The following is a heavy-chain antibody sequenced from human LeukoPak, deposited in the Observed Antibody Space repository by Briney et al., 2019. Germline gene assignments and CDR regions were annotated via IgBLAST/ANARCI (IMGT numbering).Heavy chain of an antibody. CDR1: GFSLSTSGVG. CDR3: AHRRPYCSGGSCYGWFDP. Sequence: ESGPTLVNPTQNLTLTCTFSGFSLSTSGVGVGWIRQPPGKALEWLALIYWDDDKRYSPSLKSRLTITKDTSKNQVVLTMTNMDPVDTATYYCAHRRPYCSGGSCYGWFDPWGQGTLVTVSS. CDR2: IYWDDDK. V-gene: IGHV2-5*02. J-gene: IGHJ5*02. D-gene: IGHD2-15*01.